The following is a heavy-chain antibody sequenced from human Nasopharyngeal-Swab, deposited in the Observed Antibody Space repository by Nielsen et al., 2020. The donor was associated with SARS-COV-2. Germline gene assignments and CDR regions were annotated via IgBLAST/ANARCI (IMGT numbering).Heavy chain of an antibody. Sequence: VRQAPGEGLVGVSRIYIAGTVTSYADSLKGRFTISRDNAKNTLYLQMNSLRVEDTAIYYCARGSSDWNGIDYWGQGTLVTVSS. D-gene: IGHD6-19*01. J-gene: IGHJ4*02. CDR2: IYIAGTVT. V-gene: IGHV3-74*03. CDR3: ARGSSDWNGIDY.